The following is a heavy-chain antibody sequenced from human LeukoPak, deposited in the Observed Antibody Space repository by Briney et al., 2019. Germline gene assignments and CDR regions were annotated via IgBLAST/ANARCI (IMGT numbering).Heavy chain of an antibody. CDR1: GFTFTNNA. D-gene: IGHD2-15*01. J-gene: IGHJ4*02. CDR3: AKLRCSGGTCSSEEDY. V-gene: IGHV3-30*18. Sequence: PGGSLRLSCAASGFTFTNNAIHWVRQAPGKGLEWVAVISFDGSNEYYADSVKGRFSISRDNSQNTVYLQMSSLRGEDTAVYHCAKLRCSGGTCSSEEDYWGQGTLVTVSS. CDR2: ISFDGSNE.